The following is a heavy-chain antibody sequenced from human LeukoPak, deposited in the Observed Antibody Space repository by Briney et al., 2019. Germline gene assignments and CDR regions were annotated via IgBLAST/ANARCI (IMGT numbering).Heavy chain of an antibody. Sequence: GGSLRLSCAASGFTFSSYGMHWVRQAPGKGLEWVAVISYDGSNKYYADSVKGRFTISRDNSKNTLYLQMNSLRAEDTAVYYCAKDRALKWLGLFHYWGQGTLVTVSS. V-gene: IGHV3-30*18. CDR1: GFTFSSYG. D-gene: IGHD3-3*01. CDR3: AKDRALKWLGLFHY. CDR2: ISYDGSNK. J-gene: IGHJ4*02.